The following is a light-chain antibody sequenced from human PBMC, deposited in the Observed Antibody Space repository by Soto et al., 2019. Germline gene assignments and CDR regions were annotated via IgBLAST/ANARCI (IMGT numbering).Light chain of an antibody. J-gene: IGKJ5*01. CDR2: DAS. V-gene: IGKV1-5*01. CDR3: QQYNSYSIT. Sequence: DIQMTQSPSTLSASVGGRVTITCRASQSISSWLAWYQQKPGKAPKLLIYDASSWESGVPSRFSGSGSGTEFTLTISSLQPDDFATYYCQQYNSYSITFGQGTRLEIK. CDR1: QSISSW.